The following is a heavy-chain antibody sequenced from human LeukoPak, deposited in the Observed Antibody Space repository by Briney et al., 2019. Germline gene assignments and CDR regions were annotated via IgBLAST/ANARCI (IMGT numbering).Heavy chain of an antibody. CDR1: GYTFTSYD. CDR3: ARGPPYCSSTSLRKTKSYGMDV. V-gene: IGHV1-8*01. CDR2: MNPNSGNT. Sequence: GASVKVSCKASGYTFTSYDINWVRQATGQGLEWMGWMNPNSGNTGYAQKFQGKVTMTRNTSISTAYMELSSLRSEDTAVYYCARGPPYCSSTSLRKTKSYGMDVWGQGTTVTVSS. J-gene: IGHJ6*02. D-gene: IGHD2-2*01.